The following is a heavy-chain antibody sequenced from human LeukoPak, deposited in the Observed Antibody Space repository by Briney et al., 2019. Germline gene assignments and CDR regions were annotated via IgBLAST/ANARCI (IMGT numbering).Heavy chain of an antibody. CDR2: ISAYNGNT. J-gene: IGHJ4*02. Sequence: ASVKVSCKASGYTFTSYGISWVRQAPGQGLEWMAWISAYNGNTDYTQKFQGRVTTTTDTSTSTAYMGLRSLRSDDTAVYYCARDGGYDARLDYWGQGTLVTVSS. D-gene: IGHD5-12*01. CDR3: ARDGGYDARLDY. CDR1: GYTFTSYG. V-gene: IGHV1-18*01.